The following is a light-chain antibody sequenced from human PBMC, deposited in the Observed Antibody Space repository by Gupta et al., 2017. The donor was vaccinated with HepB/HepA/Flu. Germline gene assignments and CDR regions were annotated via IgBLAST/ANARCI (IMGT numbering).Light chain of an antibody. CDR2: GTS. CDR3: QQYASLPPT. J-gene: IGKJ3*01. CDR1: QSVSSTY. V-gene: IGKV3-20*01. Sequence: EIVLTQFPGTLSFSPGERATLPCRASQSVSSTYLAWYQRKPVQAPRLLIYGTSTRATGVADRFSGSGSGTDFTLTISRLDPEDFAVYYCQQYASLPPTFGPGTKVEIE.